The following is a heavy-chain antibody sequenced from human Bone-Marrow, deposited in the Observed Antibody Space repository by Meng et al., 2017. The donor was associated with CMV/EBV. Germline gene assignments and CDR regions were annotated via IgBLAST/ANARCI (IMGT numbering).Heavy chain of an antibody. CDR1: GFTVSSNY. J-gene: IGHJ1*01. CDR2: IWYDGSNK. V-gene: IGHV3-33*06. D-gene: IGHD4/OR15-4a*01. Sequence: GESLKISCAASGFTVSSNYMSWVRQAPGKGLEWVAVIWYDGSNKYYADSVKGRFTISRDNSKNTLYLQMNSLRAEDTAVYYCAKASGAGAEYFQYWGQGTLVTVSS. CDR3: AKASGAGAEYFQY.